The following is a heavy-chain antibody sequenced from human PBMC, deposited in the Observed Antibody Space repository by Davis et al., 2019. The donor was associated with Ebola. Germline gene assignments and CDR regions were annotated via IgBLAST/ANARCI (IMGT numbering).Heavy chain of an antibody. CDR3: ARAEAVAGTWGRYYFDY. CDR2: IWYDGSNK. CDR1: GFTFSSYG. V-gene: IGHV3-33*01. J-gene: IGHJ4*02. Sequence: PSETLSLTCAASGFTFSSYGMHWVRQAPGKGLEWVAVIWYDGSNKYYADSVKGQFTISRDNSKNTLYLQMNSLRAEDTAVYYCARAEAVAGTWGRYYFDYWGQGTLVTVSS. D-gene: IGHD6-19*01.